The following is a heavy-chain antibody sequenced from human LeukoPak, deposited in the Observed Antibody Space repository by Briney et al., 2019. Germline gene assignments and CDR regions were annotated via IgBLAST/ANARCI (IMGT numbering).Heavy chain of an antibody. CDR3: ARVPLRRSGWYYFDY. J-gene: IGHJ4*02. V-gene: IGHV4-34*01. CDR1: GGSFSGYY. Sequence: SETLSLTCAVYGGSFSGYYWSWIRQPPGKGLEWIGEINHSGSTNYNPSLKSRVTISVDTSKNQFSLKLSSVTAADTAVYYCARVPLRRSGWYYFDYWGQGTLVTVSS. D-gene: IGHD6-19*01. CDR2: INHSGST.